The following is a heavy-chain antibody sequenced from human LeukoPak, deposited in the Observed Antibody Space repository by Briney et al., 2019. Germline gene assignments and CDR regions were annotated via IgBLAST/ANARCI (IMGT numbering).Heavy chain of an antibody. Sequence: GGSLRLSCEASGFTFSSYWMTWVRQAPGKGLKWVANIKQDGSEKNYVDSVKGRFTISRDNAKNSLYLQMNSLRVEDTAVYYCARDMEAWGQGTLVTVSS. D-gene: IGHD1-1*01. CDR2: IKQDGSEK. CDR3: ARDMEA. J-gene: IGHJ5*02. V-gene: IGHV3-7*01. CDR1: GFTFSSYW.